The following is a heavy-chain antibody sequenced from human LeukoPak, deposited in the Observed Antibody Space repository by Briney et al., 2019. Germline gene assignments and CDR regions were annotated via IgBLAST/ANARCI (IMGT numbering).Heavy chain of an antibody. CDR3: AREYSPEIPLRFLEWSHPYYFDY. Sequence: ASVKVSCKASGYTFTSYGISWVRQAPGQGLEWMGWISAYNGNTNYAQKLQGRVTMTTDTSTSTAYMELRSLRSDDTAVYYCAREYSPEIPLRFLEWSHPYYFDYWGQGTLVTVSS. D-gene: IGHD3-3*01. CDR1: GYTFTSYG. J-gene: IGHJ4*02. V-gene: IGHV1-18*01. CDR2: ISAYNGNT.